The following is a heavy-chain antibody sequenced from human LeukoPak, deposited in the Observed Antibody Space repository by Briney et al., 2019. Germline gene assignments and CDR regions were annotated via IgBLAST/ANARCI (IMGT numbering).Heavy chain of an antibody. V-gene: IGHV1-69*13. D-gene: IGHD6-6*01. CDR3: ARDEYSSSSGYYYYYMDV. Sequence: SVKVSCKASGGTFSSYAISWVRQAPGHRLEWMGGIIPIFGTENYAPKFQGRVTITADESTSTAYMELSSLRSEDTAVYYCARDEYSSSSGYYYYYMDVWGKGTTVTVSS. CDR2: IIPIFGTE. J-gene: IGHJ6*03. CDR1: GGTFSSYA.